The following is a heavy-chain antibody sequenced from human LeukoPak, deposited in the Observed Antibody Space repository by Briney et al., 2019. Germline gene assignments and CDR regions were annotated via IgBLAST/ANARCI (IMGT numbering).Heavy chain of an antibody. CDR1: GYTFTGYY. CDR2: INPNSGGT. Sequence: ASVKVSCKASGYTFTGYYMHWVRQAPGQGLEWMGWINPNSGGTNYAQKFQGRVTMTRDTSISTAYMELSRLRSDDTAVYYCARGIAARPPEYFQHWGQGTLVTVSS. V-gene: IGHV1-2*02. CDR3: ARGIAARPPEYFQH. D-gene: IGHD6-6*01. J-gene: IGHJ1*01.